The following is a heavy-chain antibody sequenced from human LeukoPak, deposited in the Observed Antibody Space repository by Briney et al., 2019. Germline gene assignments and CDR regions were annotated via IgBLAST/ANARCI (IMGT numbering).Heavy chain of an antibody. J-gene: IGHJ5*02. V-gene: IGHV7-4-1*02. D-gene: IGHD6-19*01. CDR1: GYTFTSYA. Sequence: ASVKVSCKASGYTFTSYAMNWVRQAPGQGLEWMGWINTNTGNPTYAQGFTGRFVFSLGTSVSTAYLQISSLKAEDTAVYYCARDEGSGWYNWFDPWGQGTLVTVSS. CDR2: INTNTGNP. CDR3: ARDEGSGWYNWFDP.